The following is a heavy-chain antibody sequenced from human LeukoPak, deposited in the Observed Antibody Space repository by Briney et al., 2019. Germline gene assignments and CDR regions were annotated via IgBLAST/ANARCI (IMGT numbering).Heavy chain of an antibody. V-gene: IGHV4-61*02. CDR2: IYTSGST. J-gene: IGHJ3*02. Sequence: SETLSLTCTVSGGSISSGSYYWSWIRQPAGKGLEWIGRIYTSGSTNYNPSLKSRVTISVDTSKNQFSLKLSSVTAADTAVYYCARHRVLIAVAVKDRAFDIWGQGTMVTVSS. CDR3: ARHRVLIAVAVKDRAFDI. D-gene: IGHD6-19*01. CDR1: GGSISSGSYY.